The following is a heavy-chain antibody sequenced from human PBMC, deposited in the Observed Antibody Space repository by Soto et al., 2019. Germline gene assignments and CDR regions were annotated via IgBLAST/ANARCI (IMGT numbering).Heavy chain of an antibody. D-gene: IGHD4-17*01. Sequence: LRLSCAASGFTFSSYEMNWVRQAPGKGLEWVSYISSSGSTIYYADSVKGRFTISRDNAKNSLYLQMNSLRAEDTAVYYCARDQNWVNGGPSYGMDVWGQGTTVTVSS. J-gene: IGHJ6*02. V-gene: IGHV3-48*03. CDR1: GFTFSSYE. CDR2: ISSSGSTI. CDR3: ARDQNWVNGGPSYGMDV.